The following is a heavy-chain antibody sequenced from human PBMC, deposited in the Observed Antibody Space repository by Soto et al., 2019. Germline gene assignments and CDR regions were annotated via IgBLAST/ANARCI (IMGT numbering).Heavy chain of an antibody. CDR1: GYTFTSYG. D-gene: IGHD2-2*01. V-gene: IGHV1-18*01. Sequence: GASVKVSCKASGYTFTSYGISWVRQAPGQGLEWMGWISAYNGNTNYAQKLQGRVTMTTDTSTSTAYMELRSLRSDDTAVYYCAREGLIVVVPAATYYYYGMDVSGQGTTVTVSS. CDR2: ISAYNGNT. CDR3: AREGLIVVVPAATYYYYGMDV. J-gene: IGHJ6*02.